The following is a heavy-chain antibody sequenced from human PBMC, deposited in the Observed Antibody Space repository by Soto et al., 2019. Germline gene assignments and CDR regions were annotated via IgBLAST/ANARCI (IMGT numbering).Heavy chain of an antibody. CDR2: ISASGDTT. CDR1: GFTFNTYA. Sequence: TGGSLRLSCAASGFTFNTYALTWVRQAPGKGLEWVSAISASGDTTYYVDSVKGRFTISRDNSKKTLFLQMSSLRAEDTAVYYCAKERGLAKKWVLLGYFDNWRQGALVTFSS. D-gene: IGHD1-26*01. V-gene: IGHV3-23*01. CDR3: AKERGLAKKWVLLGYFDN. J-gene: IGHJ4*02.